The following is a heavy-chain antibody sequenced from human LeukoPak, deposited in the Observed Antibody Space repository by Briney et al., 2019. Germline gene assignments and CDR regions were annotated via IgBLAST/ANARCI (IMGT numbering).Heavy chain of an antibody. CDR1: GYTFTGYY. Sequence: ASVKVSCKASGYTFTGYYMLWVRQAPGQGLEWMGWINPNSGGTNYAQKFQGRVTMTRDTSISTAYMELSRLRSDDTAVYYCARQPGAIVVVPTAPNFDYWGQGTLVTVSS. V-gene: IGHV1-2*02. D-gene: IGHD2-2*01. J-gene: IGHJ4*02. CDR2: INPNSGGT. CDR3: ARQPGAIVVVPTAPNFDY.